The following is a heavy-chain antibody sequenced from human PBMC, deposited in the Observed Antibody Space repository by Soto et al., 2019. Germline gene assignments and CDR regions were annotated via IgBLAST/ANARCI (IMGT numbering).Heavy chain of an antibody. CDR3: AKQCSGWSYYFDY. CDR1: GFTFSTNA. CDR2: ISYDGSTR. V-gene: IGHV3-30-3*02. Sequence: QVQLVESGGGVVQPGRSLRLSCAASGFTFSTNAMHWVRQAPGKGLEWVAVISYDGSTRYYADSMKGRFTISRDNSKNTLYLQMNNLRAEDTAVYYCAKQCSGWSYYFDYWGQGTLVTVSS. D-gene: IGHD6-19*01. J-gene: IGHJ4*02.